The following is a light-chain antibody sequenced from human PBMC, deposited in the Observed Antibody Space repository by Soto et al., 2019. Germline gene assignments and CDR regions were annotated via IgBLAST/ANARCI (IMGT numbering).Light chain of an antibody. CDR2: EVS. J-gene: IGLJ1*01. V-gene: IGLV2-14*01. CDR1: SSDIGGSNY. CDR3: SSYTSSSTDV. Sequence: QSVLTQPASVSGSPGQSITISCTGTSSDIGGSNYVSWYRHHPGKAPKLMIYEVSKRPSGVSNRFSGSKSGNTASLTISGLQAEDEADYYYSSYTSSSTDVFGTGTKVTV.